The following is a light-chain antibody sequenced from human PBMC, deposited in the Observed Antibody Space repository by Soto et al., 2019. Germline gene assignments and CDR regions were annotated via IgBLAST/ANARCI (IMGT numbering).Light chain of an antibody. CDR1: ESVSSSH. J-gene: IGKJ1*01. CDR3: QQYGTSAGT. CDR2: GAT. V-gene: IGKV3-20*01. Sequence: ETVLTGSSYTLSLSPEERTTLSGRGGESVSSSHLAWYQQNPGQAPRLLIYGATSRATGIPDRFSGSGSGTDFTLTISRLEPEDFAVYYCQQYGTSAGTFGQGTKVDI.